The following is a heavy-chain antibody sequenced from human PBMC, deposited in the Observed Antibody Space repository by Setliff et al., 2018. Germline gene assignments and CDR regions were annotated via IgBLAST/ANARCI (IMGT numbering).Heavy chain of an antibody. D-gene: IGHD2-2*02. V-gene: IGHV4-34*01. CDR2: INHSGST. J-gene: IGHJ5*02. CDR1: GGSFSGYY. Sequence: LSLTCAVYGGSFSGYYWSWIRQPPGKGLEWIGEINHSGSTNYNPSLKSRVTISVDTSKNQFSLKLSSVTAADTAVYYCARGGPYCSSTSCYKVYNWFDPWGQGTLVTVS. CDR3: ARGGPYCSSTSCYKVYNWFDP.